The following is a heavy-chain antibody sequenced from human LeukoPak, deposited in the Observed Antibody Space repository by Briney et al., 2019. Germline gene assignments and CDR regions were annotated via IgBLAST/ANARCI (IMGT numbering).Heavy chain of an antibody. Sequence: GGSLRLSCAASGFTFSTYWMTWVRQAPGKGPEWVANIKEDGSATYYVDSVKGRFTISRDNAKNSLYLQVSSLRAEDTAVYYCVRGSPVAGSSGWFWGQGTLVTVSS. CDR1: GFTFSTYW. CDR3: VRGSPVAGSSGWF. D-gene: IGHD6-19*01. J-gene: IGHJ4*02. CDR2: IKEDGSAT. V-gene: IGHV3-7*05.